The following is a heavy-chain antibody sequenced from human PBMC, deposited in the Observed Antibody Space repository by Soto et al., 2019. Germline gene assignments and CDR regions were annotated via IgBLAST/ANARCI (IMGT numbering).Heavy chain of an antibody. CDR2: ISCNSGSI. CDR3: AKGGDYAFLFDY. D-gene: IGHD4-17*01. V-gene: IGHV3-9*01. J-gene: IGHJ4*02. CDR1: GFTFDDYA. Sequence: EVQLVESGGGLVQPGRSLILSCAACGFTFDDYAMHWVRQAPGKGLEWVSGISCNSGSIGYADSVKGRFTISRDNAKNSLYLQMNSLRAEDTALYYCAKGGDYAFLFDYWGQGTLVTVSS.